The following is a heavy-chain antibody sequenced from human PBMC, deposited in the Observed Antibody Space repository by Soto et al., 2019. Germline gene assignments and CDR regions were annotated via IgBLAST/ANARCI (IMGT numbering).Heavy chain of an antibody. D-gene: IGHD3-16*02. Sequence: SETLSLTCTVSGGSISSYYWSWIRQPPGKGLEWIGYIYYSGSTNYNPSLKSRVTISVDTSKNQFSLKLSSVTAADTAVYYCARRRAYDYIWGSYRSEFDFCGQGTLVTVSS. CDR1: GGSISSYY. J-gene: IGHJ4*02. V-gene: IGHV4-59*08. CDR2: IYYSGST. CDR3: ARRRAYDYIWGSYRSEFDF.